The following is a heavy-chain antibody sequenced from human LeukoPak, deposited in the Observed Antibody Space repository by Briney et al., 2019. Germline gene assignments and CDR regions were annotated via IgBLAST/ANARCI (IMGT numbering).Heavy chain of an antibody. J-gene: IGHJ4*02. CDR1: GGSFSGYY. V-gene: IGHV4-34*01. CDR3: ASVYPSGYYFDY. Sequence: PSETLSLTCAVYGGSFSGYYWSWIRQPPGKGLEWIGEINHSGSTNYNPSLKSRVTISVDTSKNQFSLKLSSVTAADTAVYYCASVYPSGYYFDYWGQGTLVTVSS. CDR2: INHSGST. D-gene: IGHD3-16*02.